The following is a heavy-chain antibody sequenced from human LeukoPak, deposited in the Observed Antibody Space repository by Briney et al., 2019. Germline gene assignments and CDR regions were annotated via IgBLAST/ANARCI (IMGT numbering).Heavy chain of an antibody. J-gene: IGHJ3*02. D-gene: IGHD2-2*01. V-gene: IGHV3-23*01. CDR1: GFTFSSYA. CDR3: ADLSSSTFGSADAFDI. CDR2: ISGSGGST. Sequence: GGSLRLSCAASGFTFSSYAMSWVRQAPGKGLEWVSAISGSGGSTYYADSVKGRFTISRDNSKNTPYLQMNSLRAEDTAVYYCADLSSSTFGSADAFDIWGQGTMVTVSS.